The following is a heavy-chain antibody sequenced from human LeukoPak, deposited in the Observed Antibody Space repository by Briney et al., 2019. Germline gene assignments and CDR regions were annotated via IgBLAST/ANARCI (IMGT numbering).Heavy chain of an antibody. CDR2: IYHNGNT. V-gene: IGHV4-30-2*01. CDR3: ARGLDSSSWYVYDY. CDR1: SASISTAGYY. J-gene: IGHJ4*02. D-gene: IGHD6-13*01. Sequence: SETLSLTCTVSSASISTAGYYWTWIRQPPAKGLEWIGYIYHNGNTYYNPSLESRVTISLDRSKNQFSLKLTSVIAADTAVYYCARGLDSSSWYVYDYWGQGTLVTVPS.